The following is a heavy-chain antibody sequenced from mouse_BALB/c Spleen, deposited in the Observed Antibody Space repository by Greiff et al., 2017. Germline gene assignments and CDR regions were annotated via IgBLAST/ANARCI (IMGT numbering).Heavy chain of an antibody. Sequence: EVMLVESGGGLVQPGGSMKLSCVASGFTFSNYWMNWVRQSPEKGLEWVAEIRLKSNNYATHYAESVKGRFTISRDDSKSSVYLQMNNLRAEDTGIYYCTRQGLGVYFDYWGQGTTLTVSS. CDR2: IRLKSNNYAT. CDR3: TRQGLGVYFDY. V-gene: IGHV6-6*02. CDR1: GFTFSNYW. J-gene: IGHJ2*01. D-gene: IGHD3-3*01.